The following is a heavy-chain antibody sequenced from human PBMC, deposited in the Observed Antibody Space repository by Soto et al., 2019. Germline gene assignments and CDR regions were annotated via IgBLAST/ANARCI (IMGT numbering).Heavy chain of an antibody. D-gene: IGHD1-20*01. CDR1: GGSISSGDYY. CDR2: IYYSGST. CDR3: ARSEPGITGTTSHFDY. V-gene: IGHV4-30-4*02. J-gene: IGHJ4*02. Sequence: SETLSLTCTVSGGSISSGDYYWSWIRQPPGKGLEWIGYIYYSGSTYYNPSLKSRVTISVDTSKNQFSLKLSSVTAADTAVYYCARSEPGITGTTSHFDYWGQGTLVTVSS.